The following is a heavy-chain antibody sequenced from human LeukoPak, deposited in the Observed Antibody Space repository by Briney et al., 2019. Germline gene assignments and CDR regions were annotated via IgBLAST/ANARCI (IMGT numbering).Heavy chain of an antibody. CDR2: ISGSGGST. J-gene: IGHJ4*02. V-gene: IGHV3-23*01. D-gene: IGHD6-13*01. CDR3: ARDSYSSNWYPNYFDY. CDR1: GFTFSSYA. Sequence: GGSLRLSCAASGFTFSSYAMSWVRQAPGKGLEWVSAISGSGGSTYYADSVKGRFTISRDNAKNSLYLQMNSLRVEDTAVYYCARDSYSSNWYPNYFDYWGQGTLVTVSS.